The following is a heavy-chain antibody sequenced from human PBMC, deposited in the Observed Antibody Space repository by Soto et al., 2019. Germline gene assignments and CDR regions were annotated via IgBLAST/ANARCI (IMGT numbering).Heavy chain of an antibody. J-gene: IGHJ1*01. CDR3: ARAYCGGDCPQYFQH. Sequence: GASVKVSCKASGYTFISYYLHWVRQAPGQGLEWMGRINPGFHSTNYAQKFQGRVTMTWDTPTSTVYMELSSLRSDDTAVYYCARAYCGGDCPQYFQHWGQGTLVTVPQ. CDR1: GYTFISYY. CDR2: INPGFHST. V-gene: IGHV1-46*03. D-gene: IGHD2-21*01.